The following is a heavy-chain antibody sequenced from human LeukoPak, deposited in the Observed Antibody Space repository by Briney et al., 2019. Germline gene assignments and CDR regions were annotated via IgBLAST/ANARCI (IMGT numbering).Heavy chain of an antibody. Sequence: PGGSLRLSCAASGFTFSSYSMNWVRQAPGKGLEWVSYISSSSSTIYYADSVKGRFTISRDNAKNSLYLQMNSLRAEDTAVYYCARGGYDFWSGYFEGDAFDIWGQGTMVTVSS. CDR1: GFTFSSYS. J-gene: IGHJ3*02. D-gene: IGHD3-3*01. CDR2: ISSSSSTI. V-gene: IGHV3-48*01. CDR3: ARGGYDFWSGYFEGDAFDI.